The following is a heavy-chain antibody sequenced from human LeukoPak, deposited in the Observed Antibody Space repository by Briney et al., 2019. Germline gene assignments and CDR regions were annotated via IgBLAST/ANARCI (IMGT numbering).Heavy chain of an antibody. CDR1: GGSISSYY. D-gene: IGHD6-19*01. J-gene: IGHJ3*02. V-gene: IGHV4-59*01. CDR2: IYYSGST. Sequence: PSETLSLTCTVSGGSISSYYWSWIRHPPGKGLEWTGYIYYSGSTNYNPSLKSRVTISVDTSKNQFSLKLSSVTAADTAVYYCAAGIAVAGNDAFDIWGQGTMVTVSS. CDR3: AAGIAVAGNDAFDI.